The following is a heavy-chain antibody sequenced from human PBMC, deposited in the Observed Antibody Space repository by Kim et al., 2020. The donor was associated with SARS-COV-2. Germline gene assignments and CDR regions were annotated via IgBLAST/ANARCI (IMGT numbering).Heavy chain of an antibody. D-gene: IGHD3-9*01. CDR1: GGSFSGYY. CDR2: INHSGST. CDR3: ARGQDYDILTGNKNYGMDV. Sequence: SETLSLTCAVYGGSFSGYYWSWIRQPPGKGLEWIGEINHSGSTNYNPSLKSRVTISVDTSKNQFSLKLSSVTAADTAVYYCARGQDYDILTGNKNYGMDVWGQGTTVTVSS. V-gene: IGHV4-34*01. J-gene: IGHJ6*02.